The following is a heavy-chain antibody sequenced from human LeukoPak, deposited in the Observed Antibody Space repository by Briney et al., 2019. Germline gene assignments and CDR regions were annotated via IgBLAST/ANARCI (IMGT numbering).Heavy chain of an antibody. Sequence: ASVKVSCAASGYTFTGYYIHWVRQAPGQGLEWMGWINPNSGGTNYAQKFQGRVTMTRDTSISTAYMELSRLRADDTAVYYCARNAISDNFDYWGQGTLVTVSS. CDR1: GYTFTGYY. CDR3: ARNAISDNFDY. CDR2: INPNSGGT. J-gene: IGHJ4*02. D-gene: IGHD2/OR15-2a*01. V-gene: IGHV1-2*02.